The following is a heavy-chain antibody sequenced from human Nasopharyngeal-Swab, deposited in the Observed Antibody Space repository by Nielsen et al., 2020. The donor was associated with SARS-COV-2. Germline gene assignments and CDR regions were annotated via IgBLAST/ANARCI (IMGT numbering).Heavy chain of an antibody. D-gene: IGHD5-12*01. CDR1: GYNFTSYW. CDR2: IYPGDSDT. Sequence: GGSLRLSCKGSGYNFTSYWIGWVRQMPGKGLEWMGIIYPGDSDTRYSPSFQGQVTISADKSISTAYLQWSSLKASDTAMYYCARHESGMYSGYDFWGQGTLVTVSS. V-gene: IGHV5-51*01. CDR3: ARHESGMYSGYDF. J-gene: IGHJ4*02.